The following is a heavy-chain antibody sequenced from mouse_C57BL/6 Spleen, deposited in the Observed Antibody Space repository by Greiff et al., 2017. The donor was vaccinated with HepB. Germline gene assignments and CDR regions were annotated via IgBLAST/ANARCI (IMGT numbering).Heavy chain of an antibody. Sequence: QVHVKQSGAELVKPGASVKMSCKASGYTFTSYWITWVKQRPGQGLEWIGDIYPGSGSTNYNEKFKSKATLTVDTSSSTAYMQLSSLTSEDSAVYYCARRGVVDSSYAMDYWGQGTSVTVSS. V-gene: IGHV1-55*01. CDR3: ARRGVVDSSYAMDY. J-gene: IGHJ4*01. D-gene: IGHD1-1*01. CDR1: GYTFTSYW. CDR2: IYPGSGST.